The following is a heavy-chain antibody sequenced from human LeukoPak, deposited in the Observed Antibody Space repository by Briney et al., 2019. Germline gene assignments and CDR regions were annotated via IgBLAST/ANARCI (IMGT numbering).Heavy chain of an antibody. Sequence: GGSLRLSCAASGFTFDKYTMHWVRQPPGKGLEWVTLISWDGRSPYYADSVRGRFTISRDNSKNSLYLQMNGLKTEDTALYYCTNETAFYYSSGSSFYMDIWGKGTPVTVSS. CDR2: ISWDGRSP. D-gene: IGHD3-10*01. V-gene: IGHV3-43*01. CDR1: GFTFDKYT. CDR3: TNETAFYYSSGSSFYMDI. J-gene: IGHJ6*03.